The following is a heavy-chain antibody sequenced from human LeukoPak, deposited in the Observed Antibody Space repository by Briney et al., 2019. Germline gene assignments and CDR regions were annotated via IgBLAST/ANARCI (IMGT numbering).Heavy chain of an antibody. Sequence: SGPTLVKPTQTLTLTCTFSGFSLSTRGVGVGWIRQPPGKALEWLALIYWDDDKRYSPSLKSRLTITKDTSKNQVVLTMTNMDPVETATYYSPHHPSFQLELYAPYYYYYMDVWGKGTTVTVSS. V-gene: IGHV2-5*02. D-gene: IGHD1-1*01. J-gene: IGHJ6*03. CDR1: GFSLSTRGVG. CDR2: IYWDDDK. CDR3: PHHPSFQLELYAPYYYYYMDV.